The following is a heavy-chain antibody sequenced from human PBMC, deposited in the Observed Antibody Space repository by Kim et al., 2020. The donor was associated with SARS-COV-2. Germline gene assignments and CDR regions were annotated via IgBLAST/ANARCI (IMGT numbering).Heavy chain of an antibody. CDR3: ATLDYFGSGSPRVEY. D-gene: IGHD3-10*01. V-gene: IGHV3-23*01. J-gene: IGHJ4*02. CDR1: GFTFTRYP. Sequence: GGSLRLSCAATGFTFTRYPMGWVRQAPGQGLEWVASISSSGGDTYYSDSVRGRFTISRDNAKNTLFLQANSLRGEDTALYYCATLDYFGSGSPRVEYWGQGSLVTVSS. CDR2: ISSSGGDT.